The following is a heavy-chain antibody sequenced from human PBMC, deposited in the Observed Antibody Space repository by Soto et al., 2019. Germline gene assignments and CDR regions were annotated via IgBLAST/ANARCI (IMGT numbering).Heavy chain of an antibody. J-gene: IGHJ4*02. CDR3: AKDLGSYLSPAFDY. CDR1: GFTFSSYE. V-gene: IGHV3-48*03. CDR2: ISSSGTTV. Sequence: PGGSLRLSCAASGFTFSSYEVNWVRQAPGKGLEGVSYISSSGTTVHYADSVKGRFAISRDNAKNSLFLQMNSLRPEDTAVYYCAKDLGSYLSPAFDYWGLGTLVTVSS. D-gene: IGHD1-26*01.